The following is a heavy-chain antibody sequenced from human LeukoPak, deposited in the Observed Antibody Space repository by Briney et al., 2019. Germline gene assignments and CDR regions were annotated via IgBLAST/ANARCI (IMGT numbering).Heavy chain of an antibody. CDR1: GFTFSSYW. V-gene: IGHV3-7*01. J-gene: IGHJ5*02. D-gene: IGHD6-13*01. Sequence: PGGSLRLSCAASGFTFSSYWMSWVRRAPGKGLEWVANIKQDGSEKYYVDSVKGRFTISRDNAKNSLYLQMNSLRAEDTAVYYCARDRRNSSWYFPPVDNRIDPWGQGTLVTVSS. CDR2: IKQDGSEK. CDR3: ARDRRNSSWYFPPVDNRIDP.